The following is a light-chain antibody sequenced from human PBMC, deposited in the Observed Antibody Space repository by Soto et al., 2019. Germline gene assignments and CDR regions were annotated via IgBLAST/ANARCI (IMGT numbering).Light chain of an antibody. CDR3: QQYGSSPPWT. V-gene: IGKV3-15*01. J-gene: IGKJ1*01. CDR2: GAS. Sequence: EIVMTQSPATLSVSPGERATLSCWASQSISSNLAWYQQKAGQAPRLLIYGASTRATGIPARFSGSGSGTEFTLTINSLQSEDFAVYFCQQYGSSPPWTVGQGTKVDIK. CDR1: QSISSN.